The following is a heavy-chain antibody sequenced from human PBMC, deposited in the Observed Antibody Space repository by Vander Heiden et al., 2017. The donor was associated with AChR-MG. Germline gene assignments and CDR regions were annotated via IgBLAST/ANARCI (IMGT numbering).Heavy chain of an antibody. CDR3: ARGPNITIFGVVIHHPLDY. J-gene: IGHJ4*02. V-gene: IGHV3-48*02. D-gene: IGHD3-3*01. CDR2: ISSSSSTI. CDR1: GFTFSSYA. Sequence: EVQLVESGGGLVQPGGSLRLSCAASGFTFSSYALNWVRQAPGKGLEWVSYISSSSSTIYYADSVKGRFTISRDNAKNSLYLQMNSLRDEDTAVYYCARGPNITIFGVVIHHPLDYWGQGTLVTVSS.